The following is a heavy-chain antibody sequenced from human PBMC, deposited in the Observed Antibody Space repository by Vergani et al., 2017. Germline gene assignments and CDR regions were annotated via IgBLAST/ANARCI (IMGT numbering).Heavy chain of an antibody. V-gene: IGHV3-21*02. CDR2: ISGSSSYV. CDR1: GFSFSSYS. Sequence: EVQLVESGGGLVKPGGSLRLSCAASGFSFSSYSMNWVRQAPGKGLEWVASISGSSSYVFYRDSVEGRFTITRDNAKKSVYLQMNSLRAEDMALYYCAKVSDSSGAFDIWGQGTMVTVSS. D-gene: IGHD6-25*01. CDR3: AKVSDSSGAFDI. J-gene: IGHJ3*02.